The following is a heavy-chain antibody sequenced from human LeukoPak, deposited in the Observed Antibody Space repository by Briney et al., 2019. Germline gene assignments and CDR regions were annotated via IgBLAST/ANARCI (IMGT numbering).Heavy chain of an antibody. CDR1: GGSISSSNHY. V-gene: IGHV4-39*01. Sequence: PSETLSLTCTVSGGSISSSNHYWGWIRQPPGKGLEWIGSIYYSGSTYYNPSLKSRVIVSVDTSRNQFSLKLNTVTAADTAVYCCARAGYSSSINWFDPWGQGTLVTVSS. J-gene: IGHJ5*02. CDR3: ARAGYSSSINWFDP. CDR2: IYYSGST. D-gene: IGHD6-13*01.